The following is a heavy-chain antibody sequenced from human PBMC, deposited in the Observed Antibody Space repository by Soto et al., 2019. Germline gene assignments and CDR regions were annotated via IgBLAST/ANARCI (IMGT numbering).Heavy chain of an antibody. CDR1: GFTFSSYA. J-gene: IGHJ6*02. CDR2: ISGSGGST. Sequence: PGGSLRLSCAASGFTFSSYAMSWVRQAPGKGLEWVSAISGSGGSTYYADSVKGRFTISRDNSKNTLYLQMNSLRAEDTAVYYCASLNLGGADYYYGMGVWGQGTTVTVSS. V-gene: IGHV3-23*01. D-gene: IGHD3-16*01. CDR3: ASLNLGGADYYYGMGV.